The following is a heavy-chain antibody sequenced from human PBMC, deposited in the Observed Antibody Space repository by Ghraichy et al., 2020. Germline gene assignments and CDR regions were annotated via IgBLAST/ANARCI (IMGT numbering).Heavy chain of an antibody. Sequence: SETLSLTCTVSGGSISSYYWSWIRQPPGKGLEWIGYIYYSGSTNYNPSLKSRVTISVDTSKNQFSLKLSSVTAADTAVYYCARLAPYCSSTSCYDAFDIWGQGTMVTVSS. CDR1: GGSISSYY. V-gene: IGHV4-59*08. J-gene: IGHJ3*02. CDR2: IYYSGST. D-gene: IGHD2-2*01. CDR3: ARLAPYCSSTSCYDAFDI.